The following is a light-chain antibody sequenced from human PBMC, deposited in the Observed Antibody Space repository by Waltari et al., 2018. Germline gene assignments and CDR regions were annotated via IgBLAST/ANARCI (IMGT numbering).Light chain of an antibody. V-gene: IGLV1-44*01. CDR2: SNP. CDR3: ALWDDSLNGVV. Sequence: QSVLTQPPSASGNPGQRVTISCSGTYSNMGSHSANWFQHPPGTAPKLPIHSNPERPSGVPGRFSGSKSGTSASLAISGLQSEDEGDYYCALWDDSLNGVVFGGGTKLTVL. CDR1: YSNMGSHS. J-gene: IGLJ2*01.